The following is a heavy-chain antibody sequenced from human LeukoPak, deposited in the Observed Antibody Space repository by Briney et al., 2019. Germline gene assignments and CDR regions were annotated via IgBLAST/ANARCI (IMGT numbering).Heavy chain of an antibody. V-gene: IGHV4-39*01. CDR3: ARLEPAAGTD. CDR1: GGSISSSSYY. CDR2: IYYSGST. D-gene: IGHD6-13*01. Sequence: PSETLSLTCTVSGGSISSSSYYWGWIRQPPGKGLEWIGSIYYSGSTYYNPSLKSRVTISVDTSKNQFSLKLSSVTAADTAVYYCARLEPAAGTDWGQGTLVTVSS. J-gene: IGHJ4*02.